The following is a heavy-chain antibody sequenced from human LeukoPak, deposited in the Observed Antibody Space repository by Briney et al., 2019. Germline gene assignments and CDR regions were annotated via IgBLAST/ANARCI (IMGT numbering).Heavy chain of an antibody. V-gene: IGHV3-23*01. J-gene: IGHJ2*01. CDR2: IFPTSREI. CDR3: AGSDTIGYSPREWDYWYFDL. D-gene: IGHD3-22*01. Sequence: GGSLRLSCAASGFTFSSFAMIWVRQPPGKGLEWVSSIFPTSREIHYADSVRGRFTISRDNSKSTLSLQMNSLRAEDTAIYYCAGSDTIGYSPREWDYWYFDLWGRGTLVTVSS. CDR1: GFTFSSFA.